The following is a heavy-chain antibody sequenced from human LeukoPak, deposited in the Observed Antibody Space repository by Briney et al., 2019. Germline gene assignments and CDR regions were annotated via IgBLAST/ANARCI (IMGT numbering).Heavy chain of an antibody. CDR3: VRLYCSRTSCYLDY. CDR2: ISYSGGT. Sequence: SETLSLTCTVSGGSVSSSSFYWSWIRQPPGKGLEWIGYISYSGGTNYNPSLKSRVTISVDTSKDQFSLKLSSVTAAGTAVYYCVRLYCSRTSCYLDYWGQGTLVTVSS. J-gene: IGHJ4*02. V-gene: IGHV4-61*01. D-gene: IGHD2-2*01. CDR1: GGSVSSSSFY.